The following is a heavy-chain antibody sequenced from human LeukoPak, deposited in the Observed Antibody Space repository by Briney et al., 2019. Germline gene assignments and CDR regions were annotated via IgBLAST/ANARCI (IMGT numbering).Heavy chain of an antibody. CDR2: IRYDGSNK. Sequence: GGSLRLSCAASGFTFSSYGMHWVRQAPGKGLEWVAFIRYDGSNKYYADSVKGRFTISRDNSKNTLSLQMNSLRAEDTALYYCAKDAISVVLAASYFDSWGQGALVTVSS. V-gene: IGHV3-30*02. J-gene: IGHJ4*02. CDR1: GFTFSSYG. D-gene: IGHD2-2*01. CDR3: AKDAISVVLAASYFDS.